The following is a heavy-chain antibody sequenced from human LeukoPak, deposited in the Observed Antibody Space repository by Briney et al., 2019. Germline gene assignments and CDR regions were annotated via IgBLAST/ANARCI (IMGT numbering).Heavy chain of an antibody. V-gene: IGHV3-30*18. J-gene: IGHJ3*02. Sequence: PGGSLRLSCAASGFTFSGYGMHWVRQDSGKGLEWVAVISYDRGTKYYADYVKGRFTVSRDNSKNTLHLQRNSLRTEDTALYYCAKSEYYYDSSGYYPDAFDMWGQGTMVTVSS. CDR1: GFTFSGYG. D-gene: IGHD3-22*01. CDR3: AKSEYYYDSSGYYPDAFDM. CDR2: ISYDRGTK.